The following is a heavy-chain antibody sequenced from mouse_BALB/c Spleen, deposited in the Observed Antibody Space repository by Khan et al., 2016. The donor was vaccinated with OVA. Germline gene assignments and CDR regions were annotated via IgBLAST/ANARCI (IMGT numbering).Heavy chain of an antibody. CDR2: ILPGSDNI. CDR1: GYTFSSYW. V-gene: IGHV1-9*01. D-gene: IGHD4-1*01. J-gene: IGHJ4*01. CDR3: ARGAGTTYGMDY. Sequence: QVQLQQSGAELMKPGASVKISCKATGYTFSSYWIAWVKQRPGHGLEWIGEILPGSDNINSNEKFKDKTTFTADTSSYTASMQLSCLPFEDSAVSYWARGAGTTYGMDYWGQGTSVTVSS.